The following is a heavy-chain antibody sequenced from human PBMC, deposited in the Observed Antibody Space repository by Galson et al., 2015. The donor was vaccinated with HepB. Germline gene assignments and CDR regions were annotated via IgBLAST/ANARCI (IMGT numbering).Heavy chain of an antibody. V-gene: IGHV3-53*01. CDR2: IYAGGST. CDR3: ARVSGRRSGNYFIYFDH. Sequence: SLRLSCAASGFTVSSNFMTWVRQAPGKGLEWVSIIYAGGSTYYADSVKGRFTISSDSSRNTLYLQMNSLRAEDTAVYYCARVSGRRSGNYFIYFDHWGQGTLVTVSS. CDR1: GFTVSSNF. J-gene: IGHJ4*02. D-gene: IGHD1-26*01.